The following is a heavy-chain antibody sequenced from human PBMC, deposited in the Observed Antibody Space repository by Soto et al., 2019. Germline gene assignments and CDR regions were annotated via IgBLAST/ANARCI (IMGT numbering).Heavy chain of an antibody. J-gene: IGHJ2*01. D-gene: IGHD3-22*01. CDR3: ARYGYDTSGYSQNYYYFTL. V-gene: IGHV4-4*02. CDR2: VYHSGST. CDR1: GGSMSSGNW. Sequence: QVQLLESGPGLVKPSGTLTLTCALSGGSMSSGNWWSGVRQPPGKGLEWIGEVYHSGSTRYNPTLQSRVSISVDTSTPHFYLKMRSVTAADTAVYYCARYGYDTSGYSQNYYYFTLWGRGSRVTVSS.